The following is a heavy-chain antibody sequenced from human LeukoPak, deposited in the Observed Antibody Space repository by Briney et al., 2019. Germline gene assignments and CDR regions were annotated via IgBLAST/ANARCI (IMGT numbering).Heavy chain of an antibody. CDR2: VNHRGTT. V-gene: IGHV4-34*01. D-gene: IGHD4-23*01. CDR3: ARDPTTVVTLPYYFDF. J-gene: IGHJ4*02. CDR1: GGSLTGHH. Sequence: SETLSLTCAVYGGSLTGHHWNWIRQSAGKGLEWIGEVNHRGTTNYNPSLKSRVTISVDTSKNQFFLKLTSVTAADTAVYYCARDPTTVVTLPYYFDFWGQGTLVTVSS.